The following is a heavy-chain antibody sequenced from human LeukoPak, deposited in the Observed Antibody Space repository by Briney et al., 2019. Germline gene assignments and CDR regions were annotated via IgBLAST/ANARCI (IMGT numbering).Heavy chain of an antibody. Sequence: SETLSLTCTVSGDSISSRSYYWGWLRQPPGKGLEWLGSIYYSGITYYNPSLKSRVTISVDTSKNQFSLKLSSVTAADTAVYYCARLLKYSGSYYCDYWGQGTLVTVSS. CDR1: GDSISSRSYY. CDR2: IYYSGIT. J-gene: IGHJ4*02. D-gene: IGHD1-26*01. V-gene: IGHV4-39*01. CDR3: ARLLKYSGSYYCDY.